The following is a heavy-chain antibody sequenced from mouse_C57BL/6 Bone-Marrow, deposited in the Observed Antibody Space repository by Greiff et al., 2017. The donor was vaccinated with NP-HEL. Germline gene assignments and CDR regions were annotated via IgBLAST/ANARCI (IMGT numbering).Heavy chain of an antibody. CDR1: GYSFTSYY. Sequence: VQLQQSGPELVKPGASVKISCKASGYSFTSYYIHWVKQRPGQGLEWIGWIYPGSGNTKYNEKFKGKATLTEDTSSSTAYMQLSSLTSEDSAVYYCARYGYGGSFDYWGQGTTLTVSS. CDR3: ARYGYGGSFDY. D-gene: IGHD1-1*01. CDR2: IYPGSGNT. V-gene: IGHV1-66*01. J-gene: IGHJ2*01.